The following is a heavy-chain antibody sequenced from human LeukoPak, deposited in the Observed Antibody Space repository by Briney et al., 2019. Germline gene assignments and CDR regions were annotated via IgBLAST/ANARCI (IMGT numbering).Heavy chain of an antibody. CDR1: GGSISSYY. J-gene: IGHJ4*02. D-gene: IGHD1-26*01. CDR3: AREGKGGSSGSYYRPFDY. CDR2: IYTSGST. Sequence: SETLSLTCTVSGGSISSYYWSWIRQPAGKGLEWIGRIYTSGSTNYNPSLKSRVTMSVDTSKNQFSLKLSSVTAADTAVYYCAREGKGGSSGSYYRPFDYWGQGTLVTVSS. V-gene: IGHV4-4*07.